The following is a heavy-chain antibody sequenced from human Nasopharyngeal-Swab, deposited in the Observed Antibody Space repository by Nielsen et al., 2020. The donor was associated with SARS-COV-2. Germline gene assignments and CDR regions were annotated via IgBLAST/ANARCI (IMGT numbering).Heavy chain of an antibody. CDR2: ISYDGNNK. D-gene: IGHD6-19*01. V-gene: IGHV3-30-3*01. CDR1: GFTFSSYA. Sequence: GESLKISCGASGFTFSSYAMHWVRQAPGKGLEWVAVISYDGNNKYYADSVKGRFTISRDNSKNTLYLQMNSLRAEDTAVYYCAKDITGYSSGWFYYYYYMDVWGKGTTVTVSS. CDR3: AKDITGYSSGWFYYYYYMDV. J-gene: IGHJ6*03.